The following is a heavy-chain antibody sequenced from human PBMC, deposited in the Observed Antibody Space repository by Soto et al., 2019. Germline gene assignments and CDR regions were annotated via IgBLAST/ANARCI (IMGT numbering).Heavy chain of an antibody. V-gene: IGHV4-31*03. CDR2: IYYSGST. J-gene: IGHJ6*02. D-gene: IGHD7-27*01. Sequence: QVKLQESGPGRVKPSQTLSLTCNVSGGAIDSGGYYWCWIRQHPGKGLEWIGYIYYSGSTYYNPYLKSRVSTSIDTSKNQFSLELISVTAADTAVYYCARVGTSYARRGLDVWGQGTTVTVSS. CDR3: ARVGTSYARRGLDV. CDR1: GGAIDSGGYY.